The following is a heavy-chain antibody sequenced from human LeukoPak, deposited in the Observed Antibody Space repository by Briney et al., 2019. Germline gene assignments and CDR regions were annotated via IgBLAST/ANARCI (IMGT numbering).Heavy chain of an antibody. J-gene: IGHJ4*02. V-gene: IGHV3-9*01. CDR1: GFIFDDYA. Sequence: GGSLRLSCAASGFIFDDYAMYWVRQAPGKDLEWVSSISWNSGSRVYADSVKGRFTISRDNAKNSLYLQMNSLRAEDTALYYCAKAGRHSSSWIDYWGQGTLVTVSS. D-gene: IGHD6-13*01. CDR3: AKAGRHSSSWIDY. CDR2: ISWNSGSR.